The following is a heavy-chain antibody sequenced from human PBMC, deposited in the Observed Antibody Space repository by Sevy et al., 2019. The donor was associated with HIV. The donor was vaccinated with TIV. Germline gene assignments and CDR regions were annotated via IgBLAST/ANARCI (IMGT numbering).Heavy chain of an antibody. CDR1: GYTLTDFS. CDR3: ATTKEYYDSSGYPFDS. CDR2: FDPEDGER. Sequence: ASVKVSCKVPGYTLTDFSMHWVRQAPGKGLEWMGTFDPEDGERIYSQKFQVRFTMTEDTSTHTAYMELNSLGSEDTAVYYCATTKEYYDSSGYPFDSWGQGTLVTVSS. D-gene: IGHD3-22*01. V-gene: IGHV1-24*01. J-gene: IGHJ4*02.